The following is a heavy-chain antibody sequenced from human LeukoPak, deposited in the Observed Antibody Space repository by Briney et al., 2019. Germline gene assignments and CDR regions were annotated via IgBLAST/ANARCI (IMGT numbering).Heavy chain of an antibody. J-gene: IGHJ4*02. CDR2: IDTNTGNP. V-gene: IGHV7-4-1*02. Sequence: ASVKVSCKASGYTFTNYTLNWVRQAPGQGLEWMGWIDTNTGNPTYAQGFIGRFVFSLYTSVTTPYLKISSLKAEETAVYYCARGYDTTGYFSYWGQGTMVTVSS. D-gene: IGHD3-22*01. CDR1: GYTFTNYT. CDR3: ARGYDTTGYFSY.